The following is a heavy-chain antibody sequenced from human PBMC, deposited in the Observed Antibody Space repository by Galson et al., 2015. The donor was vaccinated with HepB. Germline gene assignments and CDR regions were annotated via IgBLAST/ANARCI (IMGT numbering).Heavy chain of an antibody. CDR3: ARGRLTYCGGDCYSFDY. CDR2: INPSGGST. J-gene: IGHJ4*02. V-gene: IGHV1-46*01. CDR1: GHTFTSYY. Sequence: SVKVSCKASGHTFTSYYMHWVRQAPGQGLEWMGIINPSGGSTRYAQRFQGRVTMTRDTSTNTVYMELSSLRSEDTAVYYCARGRLTYCGGDCYSFDYWGQGTLVTVSS. D-gene: IGHD2-21*02.